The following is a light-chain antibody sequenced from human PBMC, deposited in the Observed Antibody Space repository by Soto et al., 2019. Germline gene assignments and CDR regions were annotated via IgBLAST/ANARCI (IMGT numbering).Light chain of an antibody. CDR2: EVN. CDR3: SSYGGSNNLL. Sequence: QSALTQPPSASGSPGQSLTISCTGTSNDVGAYNFISWYQQHPGKAPKLMIYEVNKRPSGVPDRFSGSKSGNTASLTVSGLQAEDEADYYCSSYGGSNNLLFGGGTKLTV. CDR1: SNDVGAYNF. V-gene: IGLV2-8*01. J-gene: IGLJ2*01.